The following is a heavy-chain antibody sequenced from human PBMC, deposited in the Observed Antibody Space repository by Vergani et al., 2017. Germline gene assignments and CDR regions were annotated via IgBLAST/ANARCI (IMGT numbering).Heavy chain of an antibody. V-gene: IGHV1-46*03. Sequence: QVQVVQSGAEVKKSGASVKVSCKTSGNTFSNYYMHWVRQAAGKGLEWMGIINPSGGHTNYAQKFQGRVTMTRYTSTRTVYMELSRLRSEDTAIYYCAMGDYGILTCYRYRVQGTLVTVSA. CDR2: INPSGGHT. D-gene: IGHD3-9*01. CDR1: GNTFSNYY. J-gene: IGHJ4*02. CDR3: AMGDYGILTCYRY.